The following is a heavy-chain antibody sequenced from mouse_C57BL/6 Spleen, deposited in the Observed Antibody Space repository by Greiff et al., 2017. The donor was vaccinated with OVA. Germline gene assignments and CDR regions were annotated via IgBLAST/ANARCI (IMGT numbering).Heavy chain of an antibody. J-gene: IGHJ4*01. CDR3: AREANWYAMDY. D-gene: IGHD4-1*01. CDR1: GYTFTDYY. CDR2: IYPGSGNT. Sequence: QVQLKESGAELVRPGASVKLSCKASGYTFTDYYINWVKQRPGQGLEWIARIYPGSGNTYYNEKFKGKATLTAEKSSSTAYMQLSSLTSEDSAVYFCAREANWYAMDYWGQGTSVTVSS. V-gene: IGHV1-76*01.